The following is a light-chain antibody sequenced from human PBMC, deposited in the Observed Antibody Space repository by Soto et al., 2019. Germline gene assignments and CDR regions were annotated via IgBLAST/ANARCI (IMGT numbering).Light chain of an antibody. CDR3: KPYISYSGA. J-gene: IGKJ1*01. CDR2: KAS. V-gene: IGKV1-5*03. Sequence: DIQMTQSPSTLSGSVGDRVTITCRASQTISSWLAWYQQKPGKAPKLLIYKASTLKSGVPSRFSGRDSGKKFTLTNTTLHPDVFPPFSSKPYISYSGAFAQGPKV. CDR1: QTISSW.